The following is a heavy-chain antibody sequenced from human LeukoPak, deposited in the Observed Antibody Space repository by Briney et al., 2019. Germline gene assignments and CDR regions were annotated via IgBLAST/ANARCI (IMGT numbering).Heavy chain of an antibody. V-gene: IGHV5-51*01. CDR2: IYPGDSDT. D-gene: IGHD4-23*01. Sequence: GESLKISCKGSGYRFTSYWIGWVRQMPGKGLEWMGIIYPGDSDTRYSPSFQGQVTISADKSISTAYVQWSSLKASGTAMYYCARPPTVVTPWYFDLWGRGILVTVSS. CDR3: ARPPTVVTPWYFDL. J-gene: IGHJ2*01. CDR1: GYRFTSYW.